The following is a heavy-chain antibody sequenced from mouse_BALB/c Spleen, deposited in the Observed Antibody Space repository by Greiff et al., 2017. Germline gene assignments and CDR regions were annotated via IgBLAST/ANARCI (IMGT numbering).Heavy chain of an antibody. D-gene: IGHD2-2*01. Sequence: VQLVESGPSLVQPSQSLSITCTVSGFSLTSYGVHWVRQSPGKGLEWLGVIWRGGSTDYNAAFMSRLSITKDNSKSQVFFKMNSLQANDTAIYYCARKGGYDGAMDYWGQGTSVTVSS. J-gene: IGHJ4*01. V-gene: IGHV2-5-1*01. CDR1: GFSLTSYG. CDR2: IWRGGST. CDR3: ARKGGYDGAMDY.